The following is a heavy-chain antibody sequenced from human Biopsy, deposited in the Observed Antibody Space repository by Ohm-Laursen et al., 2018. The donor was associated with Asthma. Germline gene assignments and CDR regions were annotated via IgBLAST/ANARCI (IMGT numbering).Heavy chain of an antibody. CDR2: IDQSGYT. CDR3: ARAAITGIRGWFDP. CDR1: GFSLSSSGAN. J-gene: IGHJ5*02. Sequence: QTLTLTFSFSGFSLSSSGANVNWIRQPPGKALEWIGEIDQSGYTNYNPSLKSRVTISADTSKNQFHLNLSSVTAADTAVYFCARAAITGIRGWFDPWGQGTQVTVSS. V-gene: IGHV4-30-2*01. D-gene: IGHD1-20*01.